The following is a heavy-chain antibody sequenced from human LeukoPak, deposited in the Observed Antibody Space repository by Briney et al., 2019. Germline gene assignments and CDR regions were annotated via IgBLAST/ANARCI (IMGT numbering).Heavy chain of an antibody. CDR3: SRGAARMVEMGTIISFEY. CDR1: EFTFNTYS. J-gene: IGHJ4*02. CDR2: ISSSSDYI. Sequence: GGSLRLSCAASEFTFNTYSMNWVRQAPGKGLEWVSSISSSSDYIYYADSVKGRFTISRDSAKNSLYLQMNSLRADDTAVYYCSRGAARMVEMGTIISFEYWGQGTLVTVSS. D-gene: IGHD5-24*01. V-gene: IGHV3-21*01.